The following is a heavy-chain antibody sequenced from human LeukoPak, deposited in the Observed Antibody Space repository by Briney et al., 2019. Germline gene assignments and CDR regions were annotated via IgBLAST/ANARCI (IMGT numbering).Heavy chain of an antibody. Sequence: SETLSLTCTVSGGSISSSSYYWGWLRQPPGKGLEWVGSIYCSGSTYYNPSLESRITISVDTSKNQVSLTMGSVTAADTAVYYCARYDSGEFDYWGRGTLVIVSS. V-gene: IGHV4-39*01. CDR1: GGSISSSSYY. D-gene: IGHD3-10*01. CDR3: ARYDSGEFDY. CDR2: IYCSGST. J-gene: IGHJ4*02.